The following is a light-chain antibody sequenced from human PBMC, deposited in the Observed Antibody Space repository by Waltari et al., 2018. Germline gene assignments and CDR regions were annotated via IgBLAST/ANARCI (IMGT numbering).Light chain of an antibody. CDR1: QSLLHSNGYNY. CDR2: LGS. J-gene: IGKJ1*01. V-gene: IGKV2-28*01. CDR3: MQALQTPRT. Sequence: DIVMTQSPPSLPVTPGEPASISCRPSQSLLHSNGYNYLDWYLQKPGQSPQLLIYLGSNRASGVPDRFSGSGSGTDFTLKISRVEAEDVGVYYCMQALQTPRTFGQGTKVEIK.